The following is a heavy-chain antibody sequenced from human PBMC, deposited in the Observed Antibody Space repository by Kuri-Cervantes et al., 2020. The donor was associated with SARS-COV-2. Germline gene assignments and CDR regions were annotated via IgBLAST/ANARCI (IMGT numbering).Heavy chain of an antibody. D-gene: IGHD2-2*01. CDR3: ARGRRGVPATVFDY. Sequence: GESLKISCAASGFTVSSNYMSWVRQAPGKGLEWVSVIYSGGSTYYADSVKGRFTISRDNSKSTLYLQMNSLRAEDTAVYYCARGRRGVPATVFDYWGQGTLVTVSS. V-gene: IGHV3-66*01. CDR1: GFTVSSNY. J-gene: IGHJ4*02. CDR2: IYSGGST.